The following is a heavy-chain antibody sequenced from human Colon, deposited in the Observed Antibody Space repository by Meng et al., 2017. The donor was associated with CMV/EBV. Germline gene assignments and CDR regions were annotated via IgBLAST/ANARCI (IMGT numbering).Heavy chain of an antibody. D-gene: IGHD3-10*01. CDR1: GFSFRSYE. V-gene: IGHV3-48*03. CDR3: VRGFYNRAHYLEH. Sequence: GESLKISCSASGFSFRSYEMNWVRQAPGKGLEWLAYIATTNHTRYKADSATGRFTISRDNAKSSLFLQLDSLRAEDTAVYYCVRGFYNRAHYLEHWGKGTPVTVSS. CDR2: IATTNHTR. J-gene: IGHJ4*02.